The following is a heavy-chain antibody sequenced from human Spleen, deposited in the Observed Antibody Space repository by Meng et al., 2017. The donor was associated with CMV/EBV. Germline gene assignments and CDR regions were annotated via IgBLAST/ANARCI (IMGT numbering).Heavy chain of an antibody. V-gene: IGHV3-7*01. CDR3: AKERLASEQLVRIGVRNYGMDV. J-gene: IGHJ6*02. CDR2: IKQDGSEK. CDR1: GFTFISYW. Sequence: GESLKISCAASGFTFISYWMSWVRQAPGKGLEWVANIKQDGSEKYYVDSVKSRFTISRDNAKHSLYLQMNSLRAEDTAVYSCAKERLASEQLVRIGVRNYGMDVWGQGTTVTVSS. D-gene: IGHD6-6*01.